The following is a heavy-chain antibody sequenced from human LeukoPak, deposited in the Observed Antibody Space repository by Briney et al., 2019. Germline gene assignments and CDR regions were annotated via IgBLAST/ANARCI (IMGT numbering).Heavy chain of an antibody. CDR1: GFTFSSSE. D-gene: IGHD3-3*01. CDR2: ISSSSSYI. Sequence: GGSLRLSCAASGFTFSSSEMNWVRQAPGKGLEWVSSISSSSSYIYYADSVKGRFTISRDNAKNSLYLQMNSLRAEDTAVYYCARDGGYYDFWSGYNWFDPWGQGTLVTVSS. V-gene: IGHV3-21*01. CDR3: ARDGGYYDFWSGYNWFDP. J-gene: IGHJ5*02.